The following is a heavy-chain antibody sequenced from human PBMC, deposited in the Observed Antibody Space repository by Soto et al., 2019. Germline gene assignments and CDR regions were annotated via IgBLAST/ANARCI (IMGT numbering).Heavy chain of an antibody. CDR3: ARELGYCSSTSCYKGYYGMDV. CDR1: GFTFSRYG. D-gene: IGHD2-2*02. J-gene: IGHJ6*02. CDR2: IWYDGSNK. Sequence: GGSLRLSCAASGFTFSRYGMHWVRQAPGKGLEWVAVIWYDGSNKYYADSVKGRFIISRDNSKNTLYLQMNSLRAEDTAVYYCARELGYCSSTSCYKGYYGMDVWGPGTTVTVS. V-gene: IGHV3-33*01.